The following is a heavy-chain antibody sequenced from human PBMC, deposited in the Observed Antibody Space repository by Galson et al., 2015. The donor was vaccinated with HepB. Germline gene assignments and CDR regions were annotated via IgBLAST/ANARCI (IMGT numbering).Heavy chain of an antibody. D-gene: IGHD4-17*01. CDR1: GFTFSDYY. Sequence: SLRLSCAVSGFTFSDYYMSWIRQAPGKGLEWISYISSSSLYTNYADSVEGRFTISRDNAKNSLYQQISSARAEDTALYYCAGVADADYGDHSHFDYWGQGTLVTVSS. CDR3: AGVADADYGDHSHFDY. V-gene: IGHV3-11*06. J-gene: IGHJ4*02. CDR2: ISSSSLYT.